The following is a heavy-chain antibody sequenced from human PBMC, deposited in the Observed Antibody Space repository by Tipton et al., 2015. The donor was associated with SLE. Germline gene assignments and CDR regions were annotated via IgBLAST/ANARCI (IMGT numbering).Heavy chain of an antibody. CDR1: GGSFSAYF. CDR3: ARGLGIILPRLDV. V-gene: IGHV4-34*01. CDR2: IIHSGRT. D-gene: IGHD7-27*01. J-gene: IGHJ6*02. Sequence: TLSLTCAVYGGSFSAYFWSWIRQPPGKGLEWIGEIIHSGRTNYSPSLKSRVTISVDTSMNQFSLKLSTVTAADTAVYYCARGLGIILPRLDVWGQGTTVTVSS.